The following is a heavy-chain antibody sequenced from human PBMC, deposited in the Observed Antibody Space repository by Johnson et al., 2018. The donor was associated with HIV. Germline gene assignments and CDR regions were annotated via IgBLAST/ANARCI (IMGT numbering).Heavy chain of an antibody. CDR1: GFTFSSYG. CDR3: ARDWSIGISRGCAFDI. Sequence: QVQLVESGGGLVKPGGSLRLSCAASGFTFSSYGMHWVRQAPGKGLEWVAVIWYDGSNKYYADSVKGRFTISRDNSKNTLYLQMNSLRAEDTAVYYCARDWSIGISRGCAFDIWGQGTMVTVSS. CDR2: IWYDGSNK. J-gene: IGHJ3*02. D-gene: IGHD3-3*01. V-gene: IGHV3-33*08.